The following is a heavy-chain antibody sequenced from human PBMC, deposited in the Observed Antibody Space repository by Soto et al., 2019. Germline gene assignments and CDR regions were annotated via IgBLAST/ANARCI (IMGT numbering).Heavy chain of an antibody. D-gene: IGHD3-16*01. J-gene: IGHJ6*02. CDR2: ISYDGSNK. CDR3: ATEAALGELDYYAMDV. Sequence: PGGSLRLSCAASGFTFSSYAMHWVRQAPGKGLEWVAVISYDGSNKYYADSVKGRFTISRDNSKNTLYLQMNSLRAEDTAVYYCATEAALGELDYYAMDVWGQGTTVTVSS. V-gene: IGHV3-30-3*01. CDR1: GFTFSSYA.